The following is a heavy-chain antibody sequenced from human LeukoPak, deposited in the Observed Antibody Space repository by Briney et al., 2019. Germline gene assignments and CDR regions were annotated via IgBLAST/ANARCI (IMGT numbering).Heavy chain of an antibody. V-gene: IGHV3-48*02. CDR2: INSGSSYM. Sequence: GSLRLSCAASGFTFSSYSMNWVRQAPGKGLEWVSYINSGSSYMYYPDSVKGRFTISRDNAKNSLYLQMDSLRDEDTAVYYCAREDDDWGPNTFDVWGQGTVVAVSS. CDR1: GFTFSSYS. D-gene: IGHD7-27*01. J-gene: IGHJ3*01. CDR3: AREDDDWGPNTFDV.